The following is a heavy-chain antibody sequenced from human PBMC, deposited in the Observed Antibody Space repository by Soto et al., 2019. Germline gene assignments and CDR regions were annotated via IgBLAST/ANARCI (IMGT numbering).Heavy chain of an antibody. CDR1: GGSISSGGYS. CDR3: ARKGSGDYALDY. Sequence: TLSLTCAVSGGSISSGGYSWSWIRQPPGKALEWLAVIYWDDVKHYSPSLERRLTITKDTSESEVVLTMTNMDPVDTATYYCARKGSGDYALDYWGQGILVTVS. J-gene: IGHJ4*02. CDR2: IYWDDVK. V-gene: IGHV2-5*08. D-gene: IGHD4-17*01.